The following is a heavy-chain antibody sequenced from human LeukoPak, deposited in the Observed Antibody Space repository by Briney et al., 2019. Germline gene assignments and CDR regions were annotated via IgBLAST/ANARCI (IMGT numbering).Heavy chain of an antibody. V-gene: IGHV3-23*01. Sequence: GGSLRLSCAASGFTFSSYGMSWVRQAPGKGLEWVSAISGSGGSTYYADSVKGRFTISRDNSKNTLYLQMNSLRAEDTAVYYCAKPRDSSGYFIFDYWGQGTLVTVSS. CDR1: GFTFSSYG. CDR3: AKPRDSSGYFIFDY. CDR2: ISGSGGST. J-gene: IGHJ4*02. D-gene: IGHD3-22*01.